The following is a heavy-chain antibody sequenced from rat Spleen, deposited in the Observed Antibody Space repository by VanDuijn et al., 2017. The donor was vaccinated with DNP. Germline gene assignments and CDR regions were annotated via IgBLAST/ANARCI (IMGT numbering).Heavy chain of an antibody. V-gene: IGHV2-4*01. CDR1: GFSLTSYG. Sequence: QVQLKESGPGLVQPSQTLSLTCTVSGFSLTSYGVSWVRQPPGKGLEWIGEIWSGGSTHYNPALKSRLSISRDTSKSQVFLKMNSLQPEDTGTYYCARHRGGAFAGYFDFWGPGTMVTVSS. CDR3: ARHRGGAFAGYFDF. CDR2: IWSGGST. D-gene: IGHD1-11*01. J-gene: IGHJ1*01.